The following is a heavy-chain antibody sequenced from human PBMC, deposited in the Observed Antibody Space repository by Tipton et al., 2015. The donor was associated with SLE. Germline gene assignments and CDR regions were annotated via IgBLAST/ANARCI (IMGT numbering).Heavy chain of an antibody. CDR1: GYSISSGYY. CDR3: ARGRDQFDY. Sequence: TLSLTCTVSGYSISSGYYWGWIRQPPGKGLEWIGSIYHSGSTYYNPPLKSRVTISVDTPKNQFSLKLSSVTAADTAVYYCARGRDQFDYWGQGTLVTVSS. V-gene: IGHV4-38-2*02. D-gene: IGHD2-2*01. CDR2: IYHSGST. J-gene: IGHJ4*02.